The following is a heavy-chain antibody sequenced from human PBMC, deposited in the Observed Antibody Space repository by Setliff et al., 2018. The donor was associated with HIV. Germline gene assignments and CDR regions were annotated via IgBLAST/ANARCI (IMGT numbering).Heavy chain of an antibody. Sequence: SVKVSCKASGYTFSNHTIHWVRQAPGKRPEWMGWLNAGYGNTKYSQKLQGRVTITRDISASTAYMELSSLRSEDTAVYYCARSGLVYDDVLTGPPTDYWGQGTLGTVPQ. D-gene: IGHD3-9*01. J-gene: IGHJ4*02. CDR1: GYTFSNHT. CDR2: LNAGYGNT. CDR3: ARSGLVYDDVLTGPPTDY. V-gene: IGHV1-3*01.